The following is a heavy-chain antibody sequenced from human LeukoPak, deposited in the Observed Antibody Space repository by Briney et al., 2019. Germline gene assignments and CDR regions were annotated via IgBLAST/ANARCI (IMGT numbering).Heavy chain of an antibody. CDR3: AKEILEGYSYYDY. V-gene: IGHV3-53*01. J-gene: IGHJ4*02. CDR1: GCNGSSSY. D-gene: IGHD5-18*01. Sequence: GGSLGLSCAAAGCNGSSSYMARVRQAPGKGLEWVSISYSGGSTFYADSVMGRFVISKDSSKNTLFLQMNSLRAEDTAVYYCAKEILEGYSYYDYWGQGTLVTVSS. CDR2: SYSGGST.